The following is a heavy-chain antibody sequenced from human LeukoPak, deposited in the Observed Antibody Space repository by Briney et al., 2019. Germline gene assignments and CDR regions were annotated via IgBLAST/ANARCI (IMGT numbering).Heavy chain of an antibody. CDR3: ARYGLMDTAMVPMFDP. Sequence: GGSLRLSCAASGFTFSSYAMHWVRQAPGKGLEWVAVISYDGSNKYYADSVKGRFTISRDNSKNTLYLQMNSLRAEDTAVYYCARYGLMDTAMVPMFDPWGQGTLVTVSS. CDR1: GFTFSSYA. V-gene: IGHV3-30*01. CDR2: ISYDGSNK. D-gene: IGHD5-18*01. J-gene: IGHJ5*02.